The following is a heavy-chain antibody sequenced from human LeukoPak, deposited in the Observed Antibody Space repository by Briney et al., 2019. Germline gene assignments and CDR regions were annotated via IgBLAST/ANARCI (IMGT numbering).Heavy chain of an antibody. Sequence: SETLSLTCTVSGGSISTNTDYWGWIRQPPGKGLEWIGSIHYSGSTYYNPSLRSRVTISVDTSKDQFSLRLSSVTAADTAVYYCARHGTDSGSYYWFDPWGQGTLVTVSS. CDR2: IHYSGST. D-gene: IGHD1-26*01. CDR1: GGSISTNTDY. V-gene: IGHV4-39*01. CDR3: ARHGTDSGSYYWFDP. J-gene: IGHJ5*02.